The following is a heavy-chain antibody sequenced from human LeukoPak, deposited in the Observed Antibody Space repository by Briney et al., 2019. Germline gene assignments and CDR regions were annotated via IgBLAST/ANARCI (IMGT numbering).Heavy chain of an antibody. D-gene: IGHD3-9*01. CDR3: AKDRSAYDTYYYGMDV. J-gene: IGHJ6*04. CDR2: ISGSGGST. CDR1: GFTFSTYA. Sequence: GGSQRLSCAASGFTFSTYAMSWVRQAPGKGLEWGSAISGSGGSTYYADSVKGRFTISRDNSKNTLYLQMNSLRAEDTAVYYCAKDRSAYDTYYYGMDVWGKGTTVTVSS. V-gene: IGHV3-23*01.